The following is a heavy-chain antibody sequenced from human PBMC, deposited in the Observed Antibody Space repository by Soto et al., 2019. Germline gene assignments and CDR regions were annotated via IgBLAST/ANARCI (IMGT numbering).Heavy chain of an antibody. CDR1: VGSFSTYH. CDR2: INHSGNN. J-gene: IGHJ3*02. D-gene: IGHD3-9*01. V-gene: IGHV4-34*01. CDR3: ARGGSNDWQVAFDI. Sequence: SXTLSLTFFVSVGSFSTYHYNWIRQSPGKGLEWIGEINHSGNNNYSPSLKSRVTMSLDTSKNQFSLKLTSVTAADTAVYYCARGGSNDWQVAFDIWGQGTMVTVSS.